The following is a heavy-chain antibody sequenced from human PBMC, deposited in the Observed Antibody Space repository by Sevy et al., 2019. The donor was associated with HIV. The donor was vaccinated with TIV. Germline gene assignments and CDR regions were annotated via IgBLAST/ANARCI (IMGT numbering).Heavy chain of an antibody. Sequence: GGSLRLSCAASGFTFFAYTMHWVRQAPGKGLEWVALISYDINNKYYADSVKGRFTISRENSKKTLYLQMNSLRPEDTAVYYCARDLASSGNGLDVWGQGTTVTVSS. J-gene: IGHJ6*02. CDR1: GFTFFAYT. D-gene: IGHD3-3*02. V-gene: IGHV3-30-3*01. CDR3: ARDLASSGNGLDV. CDR2: ISYDINNK.